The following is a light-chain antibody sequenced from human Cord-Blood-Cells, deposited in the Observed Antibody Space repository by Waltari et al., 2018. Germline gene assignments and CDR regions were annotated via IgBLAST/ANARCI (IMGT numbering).Light chain of an antibody. Sequence: AIQLTQSPSSLSASVGDRVTITCRASQGISSALAWYQQKQGKAPKLLIYDASSLESGVPSRFSGSGSGTDFTLTISSLQPEDFATYYCQQFNSYPYPFGQGTKLEIK. V-gene: IGKV1-13*02. CDR2: DAS. CDR1: QGISSA. J-gene: IGKJ2*01. CDR3: QQFNSYPYP.